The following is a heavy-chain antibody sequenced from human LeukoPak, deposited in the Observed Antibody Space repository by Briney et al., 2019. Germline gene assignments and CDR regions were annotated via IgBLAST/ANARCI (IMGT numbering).Heavy chain of an antibody. CDR1: GFTFSSYA. CDR2: ISSDGGSP. V-gene: IGHV3-64*01. J-gene: IGHJ4*02. CDR3: ARDKY. Sequence: GGSLRLSCAASGFTFSSYAMHWVRQAPGKGLEYVSGISSDGGSPFHVNSVKGRFTISRDNSKNTLYLQMGSLRAEDMAVYYCARDKYWGQGTLVTVSS.